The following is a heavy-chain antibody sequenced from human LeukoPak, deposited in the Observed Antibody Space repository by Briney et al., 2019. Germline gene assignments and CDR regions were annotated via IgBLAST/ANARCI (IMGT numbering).Heavy chain of an antibody. CDR2: MNSDGTSI. J-gene: IGHJ3*01. D-gene: IGHD2-15*01. CDR1: GFTFSYYY. V-gene: IGHV3-74*01. Sequence: AGGSLRLSCAASGFTFSYYYMSWIRQAPGKGLVWVARMNSDGTSIIHADSVKGRFTISRDNAENTLYLQMNSLRPEDTALYYCARSQSGVFDVWGQGTMVIVSS. CDR3: ARSQSGVFDV.